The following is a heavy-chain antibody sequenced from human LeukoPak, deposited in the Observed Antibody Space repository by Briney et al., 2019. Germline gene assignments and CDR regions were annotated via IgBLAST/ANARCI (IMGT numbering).Heavy chain of an antibody. CDR1: GFTFSSYG. J-gene: IGHJ1*01. CDR2: IRYDGTNK. D-gene: IGHD6-19*01. V-gene: IGHV3-30*02. CDR3: ARGGKIPLAGTRSPQYFQH. Sequence: PGGSLRLSCAASGFTFSSYGMHWVRQAPGKGLDWVTYIRYDGTNKYYADSVKGRFTISRDNSKNTLYLQMNSLRPEDTAVYYCARGGKIPLAGTRSPQYFQHWGQGTLVTVSS.